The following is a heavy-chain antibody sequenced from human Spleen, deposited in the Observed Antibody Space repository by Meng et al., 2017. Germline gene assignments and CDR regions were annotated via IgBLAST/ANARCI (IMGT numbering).Heavy chain of an antibody. CDR1: GGSMSTSGYY. V-gene: IGHV4-39*01. CDR3: VRSSGWVKTGFDP. Sequence: QVQLQESGPGLVEPSQTLSLTCTVSGGSMSTSGYYWGWIRQPPGKGLEWIGSIGHSGFTYYTPSLKSRVTVSIDTSRNQFSLWLTSVTAADTAVYYCVRSSGWVKTGFDPWGQGTLVTVSS. CDR2: IGHSGFT. D-gene: IGHD6-19*01. J-gene: IGHJ5*02.